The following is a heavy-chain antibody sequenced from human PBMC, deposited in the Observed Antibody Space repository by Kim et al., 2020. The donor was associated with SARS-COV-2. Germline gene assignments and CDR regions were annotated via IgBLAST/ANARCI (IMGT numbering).Heavy chain of an antibody. CDR1: GFTFSSYW. D-gene: IGHD2-15*01. V-gene: IGHV3-74*01. CDR3: ARDVTIVVVPATRTGTWFDP. CDR2: INTDGRST. Sequence: GGSLRLSCAASGFTFSSYWMHWVRQAPGKGLVWVSHINTDGRSTSYADSVKGRFTISRDNAKNTLYLQMNSLRAEDTAVYYCARDVTIVVVPATRTGTWFDPWGQGTLVTVSS. J-gene: IGHJ5*02.